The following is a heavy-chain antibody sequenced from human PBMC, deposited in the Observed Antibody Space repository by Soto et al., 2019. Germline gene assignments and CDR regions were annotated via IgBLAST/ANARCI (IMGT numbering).Heavy chain of an antibody. J-gene: IGHJ3*02. Sequence: PGGSLRLSCAASGFTFSSYAMHWVRQAPGKGLEWVSYISSSSSYTNYADSVKGRFTISRDNAKNSLYLQMNSLRAEDTAVYYCARGRYDSSGYSAFDIWGQGTMVTVSS. V-gene: IGHV3-21*05. CDR3: ARGRYDSSGYSAFDI. CDR1: GFTFSSYA. D-gene: IGHD3-22*01. CDR2: ISSSSSYT.